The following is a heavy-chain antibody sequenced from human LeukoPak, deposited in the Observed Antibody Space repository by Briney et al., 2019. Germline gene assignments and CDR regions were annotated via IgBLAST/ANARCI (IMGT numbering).Heavy chain of an antibody. CDR3: IRDFRSADL. V-gene: IGHV3-74*01. Sequence: PGGSLRLSCAASGFTVSSNYMNWVRQAPGKGLVWVSRIYVDGRTTNYADSVKGRFTISRDNAKNTVYLEMNSLSVEDTATYYCIRDFRSADLWGQGTLVTVTS. CDR1: GFTVSSNY. CDR2: IYVDGRTT. J-gene: IGHJ5*02.